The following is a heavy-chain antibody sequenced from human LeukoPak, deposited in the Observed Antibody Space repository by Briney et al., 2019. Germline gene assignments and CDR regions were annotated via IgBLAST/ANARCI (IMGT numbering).Heavy chain of an antibody. CDR3: AKSTAS. Sequence: PGGSLRLSCAASGFTFSSSGVHWVRQAPGKGLEWVAFIKYDGNLKYYTNSVKGRFTISRDDSKNTLYLQMNSLRTEDTAVYYCAKSTASWGQGTLVTVSS. D-gene: IGHD5/OR15-5a*01. V-gene: IGHV3-30*02. J-gene: IGHJ5*02. CDR1: GFTFSSSG. CDR2: IKYDGNLK.